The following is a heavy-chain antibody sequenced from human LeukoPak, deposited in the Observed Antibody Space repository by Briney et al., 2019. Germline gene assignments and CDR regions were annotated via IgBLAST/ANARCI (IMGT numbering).Heavy chain of an antibody. D-gene: IGHD5-12*01. Sequence: SETLSLTCTVSGGSISSSSYYWGWIRQPPGKGLEWIGSIYYSGSTYYNPSLKSRVTISVDTSKNQFSLKLSSVTAADTAVYYCARGPYSGYDPGVFDYWGQGTLVTVSS. V-gene: IGHV4-39*07. J-gene: IGHJ4*02. CDR1: GGSISSSSYY. CDR2: IYYSGST. CDR3: ARGPYSGYDPGVFDY.